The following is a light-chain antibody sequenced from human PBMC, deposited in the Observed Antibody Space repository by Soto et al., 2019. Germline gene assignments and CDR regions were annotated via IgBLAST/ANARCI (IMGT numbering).Light chain of an antibody. Sequence: DIQMTQSPSSLSASVGDRVTITCRASQSINNYLNWFQQKPGKAPALLIYAATTVQSGVSSTFSGSGSGTHFTLTISSLQPDDFATYWCQQTFSTPGTFGQGTSVDIK. CDR1: QSINNY. CDR3: QQTFSTPGT. CDR2: AAT. J-gene: IGKJ1*01. V-gene: IGKV1-39*01.